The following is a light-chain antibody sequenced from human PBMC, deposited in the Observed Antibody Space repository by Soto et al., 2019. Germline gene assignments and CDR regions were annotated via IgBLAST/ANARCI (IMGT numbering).Light chain of an antibody. Sequence: DIQMTQSPSSLSASVGDRVTITCRASQSISSYLNWYQQKPGKAPKLLIYAAYSLQSGVPSRFSGSGSGTDFTLSISSLQPEDFATYYCQQSYSTASITFGQGTRLEIK. CDR1: QSISSY. J-gene: IGKJ5*01. CDR3: QQSYSTASIT. CDR2: AAY. V-gene: IGKV1-39*01.